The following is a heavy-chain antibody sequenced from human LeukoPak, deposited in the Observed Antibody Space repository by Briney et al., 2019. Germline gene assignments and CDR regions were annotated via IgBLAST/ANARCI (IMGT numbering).Heavy chain of an antibody. Sequence: PSETLSLTCTVSGGSISSYYWSWIRQPPGKGLEWIGYIYYSGSTNYNPSLKSRVTISVDTSKNQFSLKLSSVTAADTAVYYCARHSYSSSWSPDYWGQGTLVTVSS. CDR3: ARHSYSSSWSPDY. CDR2: IYYSGST. D-gene: IGHD6-13*01. CDR1: GGSISSYY. J-gene: IGHJ4*02. V-gene: IGHV4-59*01.